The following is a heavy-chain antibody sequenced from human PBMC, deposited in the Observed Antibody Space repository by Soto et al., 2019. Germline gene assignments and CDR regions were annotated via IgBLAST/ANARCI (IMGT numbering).Heavy chain of an antibody. CDR2: IDPSDSYT. J-gene: IGHJ6*02. V-gene: IGHV5-10-1*01. CDR3: ARLSYYGSGSYYNVTPYYYYGMDV. D-gene: IGHD3-10*01. CDR1: GYSFTSYW. Sequence: GESLKISCKGSGYSFTSYWISWVRQMPGKGLEWMGRIDPSDSYTNYSPSFQGHVTISADKSISTAYLQWSSLKASDTAMYYCARLSYYGSGSYYNVTPYYYYGMDVWGQGTTVTAP.